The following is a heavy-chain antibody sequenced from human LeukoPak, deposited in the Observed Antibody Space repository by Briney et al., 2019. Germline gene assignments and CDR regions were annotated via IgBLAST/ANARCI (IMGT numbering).Heavy chain of an antibody. J-gene: IGHJ5*02. D-gene: IGHD3-10*01. Sequence: SETLSLTCTVSGGSINSYYWSWIRQPPGKGLEWIGYIYYSGITKFNPSLMSRDTISIDTSKNQFSLKLNSVTAADTAVYYCARSSHLWGPGTLVIVSS. CDR1: GGSINSYY. CDR2: IYYSGIT. CDR3: ARSSHL. V-gene: IGHV4-59*01.